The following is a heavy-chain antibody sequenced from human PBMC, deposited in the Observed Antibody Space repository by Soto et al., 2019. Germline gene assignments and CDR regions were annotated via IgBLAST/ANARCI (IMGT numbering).Heavy chain of an antibody. CDR1: GFTFSTFS. CDR3: ARDLGWAFDS. Sequence: EVQLVESGGGSVQPGGSLRLSCAASGFTFSTFSMNWVRQAPGRGLEWISYISGGGRPISYADSVKRRFTISRDNAKNALYLQRDSLTDEDTAVYYCARDLGWAFDSWGQGTLVTVSS. CDR2: ISGGGRPI. V-gene: IGHV3-48*02. D-gene: IGHD6-19*01. J-gene: IGHJ4*02.